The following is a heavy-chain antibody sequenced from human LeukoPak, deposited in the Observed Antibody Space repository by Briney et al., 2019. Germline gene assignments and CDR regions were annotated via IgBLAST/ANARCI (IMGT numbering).Heavy chain of an antibody. D-gene: IGHD3-9*01. CDR1: GYTFTGYY. V-gene: IGHV1-2*02. J-gene: IGHJ4*02. CDR3: ARGFDWLEYNFDY. CDR2: INPNTGGT. Sequence: ASVKVSCKASGYTFTGYYIHWVRQAPGQGLEWMGWINPNTGGTNYAQKFQGRVTMTRDTSISTAYMEVNRLRSDDTAVYYCARGFDWLEYNFDYWGQGTLVTVSS.